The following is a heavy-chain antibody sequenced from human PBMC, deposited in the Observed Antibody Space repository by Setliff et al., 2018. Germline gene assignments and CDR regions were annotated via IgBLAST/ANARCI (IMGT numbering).Heavy chain of an antibody. CDR2: ISSDGANK. D-gene: IGHD3-22*01. CDR1: GDSIDTDI. V-gene: IGHV3-30*04. CDR3: ARGGYDYDSPCFDP. Sequence: LSLTCTVSGDSIDTDIWWSWVRQAPGKGLEWVAVISSDGANKYYADSVKGRFTISRDNSRNTLYLQMNSLRAEGTAVYFCARGGYDYDSPCFDPWGQGTLVTVSS. J-gene: IGHJ5*02.